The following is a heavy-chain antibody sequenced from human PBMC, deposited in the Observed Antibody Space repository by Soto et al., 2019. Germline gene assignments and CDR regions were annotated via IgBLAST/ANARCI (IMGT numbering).Heavy chain of an antibody. CDR1: GFTFSSYW. D-gene: IGHD2-15*01. J-gene: IGHJ4*02. CDR3: ARGGWCSGGSCYDFDY. V-gene: IGHV3-74*01. Sequence: EVQLVESGGGLVQPGGSLRLSCAASGFTFSSYWMHWVRQAPGKGLVWVSRINSDGSSTSYADSVKGRFTISRDNAKNTLYLQMNSRRAEDTAVYYCARGGWCSGGSCYDFDYWGQGTLVTVSS. CDR2: INSDGSST.